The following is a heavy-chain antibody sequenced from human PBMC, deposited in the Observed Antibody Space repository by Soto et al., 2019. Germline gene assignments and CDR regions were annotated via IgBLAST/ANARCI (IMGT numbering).Heavy chain of an antibody. CDR3: AKDSDRYCSSTSCYGGHFDY. CDR1: GFTFSSYG. Sequence: ESGGGVVQPGRSLRLSCAASGFTFSSYGMHWVRQAPGKGLEWVAVISYDGSNKYYADSVKGRFTISRDNSKNTLYLQMNSLRAEDKAVYYCAKDSDRYCSSTSCYGGHFDYWGQGTLVTVSS. CDR2: ISYDGSNK. D-gene: IGHD2-2*01. J-gene: IGHJ4*02. V-gene: IGHV3-30*18.